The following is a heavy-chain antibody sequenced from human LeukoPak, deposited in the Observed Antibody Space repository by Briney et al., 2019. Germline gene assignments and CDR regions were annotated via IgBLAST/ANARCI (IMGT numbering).Heavy chain of an antibody. CDR1: GGTFSSYA. CDR2: IIPIFGTA. D-gene: IGHD6-19*01. J-gene: IGHJ4*02. V-gene: IGHV1-69*13. CDR3: AREDSLGSGWSPGFDY. Sequence: SVKVSCKASGGTFSSYAISWVRQAPGQGLEWMGGIIPIFGTANYAQKFQGRVTITADESTSTAYMELSSLRSEDTAVYYCAREDSLGSGWSPGFDYWGRGTLVTVSS.